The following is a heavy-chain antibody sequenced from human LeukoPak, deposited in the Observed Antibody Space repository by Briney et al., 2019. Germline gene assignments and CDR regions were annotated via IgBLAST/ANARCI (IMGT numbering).Heavy chain of an antibody. CDR3: ARKWYYDSSGYYSFDY. J-gene: IGHJ4*02. V-gene: IGHV1-46*01. CDR2: INPSGGST. D-gene: IGHD3-22*01. Sequence: ASVKVSCKASGYTFTSYYMHWVRQAPGQGLEWMGIINPSGGSTSYAQKFQGRVTMTRDTSTSTVYMELSSLRSEDTAVYYCARKWYYDSSGYYSFDYWGRGTLVTVSS. CDR1: GYTFTSYY.